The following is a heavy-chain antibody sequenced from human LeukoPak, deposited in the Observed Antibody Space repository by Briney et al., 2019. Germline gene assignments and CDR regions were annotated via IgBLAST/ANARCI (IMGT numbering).Heavy chain of an antibody. Sequence: PSETLSLTCTVSGYSISSGYYWGWIRQPPGKGLEWIGSIYHSGSTYYNPPLKSRVTISVDTSKNQFSLKLSSVTAADTAVYYCARALDTAMVTDFDWGQGTLVTVSS. CDR2: IYHSGST. CDR3: ARALDTAMVTDFD. CDR1: GYSISSGYY. V-gene: IGHV4-38-2*02. J-gene: IGHJ4*02. D-gene: IGHD5-18*01.